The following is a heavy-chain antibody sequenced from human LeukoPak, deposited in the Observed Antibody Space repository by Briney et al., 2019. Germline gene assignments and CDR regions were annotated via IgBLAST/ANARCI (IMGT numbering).Heavy chain of an antibody. CDR1: GYTFTGYY. V-gene: IGHV1-2*04. Sequence: VASVKVSCKASGYTFTGYYMHWVRQAPGQGLEWMGWINPSSGGTNYAQKFQGWVTMTRDTSISTAYMELSRLRSDDTAVYYCARGPGLDIVATIPYDYWGQGTLVTVSS. CDR2: INPSSGGT. J-gene: IGHJ4*02. CDR3: ARGPGLDIVATIPYDY. D-gene: IGHD5-12*01.